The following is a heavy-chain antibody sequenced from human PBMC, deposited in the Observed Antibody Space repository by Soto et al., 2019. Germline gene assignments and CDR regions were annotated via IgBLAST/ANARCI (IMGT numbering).Heavy chain of an antibody. D-gene: IGHD6-19*01. Sequence: EVQLVESGGGLIQPGGSLRLSCAASGFTVSSNYMNWLRQAPGKGLEWVSIIYTGGSTYYADFVEGQLTISRDNSNNKRELQMNNLRAEGAGVYDYASGSGGFLLSGGQGMLVTVSA. J-gene: IGHJ4*02. V-gene: IGHV3-53*01. CDR1: GFTVSSNY. CDR3: ASGSGGFLLS. CDR2: IYTGGST.